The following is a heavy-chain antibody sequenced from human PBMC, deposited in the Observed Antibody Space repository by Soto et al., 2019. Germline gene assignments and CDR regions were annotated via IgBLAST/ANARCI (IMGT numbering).Heavy chain of an antibody. V-gene: IGHV1-3*01. D-gene: IGHD3-16*01. CDR2: INAGNGNT. CDR1: GYTFTSYA. J-gene: IGHJ6*02. CDR3: AREGFRAVMSYYGMDV. Sequence: GASVKVSCKASGYTFTSYAMHWVRQAPGQRLEWMGWINAGNGNTKYSQKFQGRVTITRDTSASTAYMELNSLRAEDTAVYYCAREGFRAVMSYYGMDVWGQGTTVTVSS.